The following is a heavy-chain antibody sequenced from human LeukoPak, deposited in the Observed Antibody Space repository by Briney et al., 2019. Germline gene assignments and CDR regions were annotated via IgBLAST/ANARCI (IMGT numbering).Heavy chain of an antibody. D-gene: IGHD1-1*01. CDR2: FDPEDGET. CDR3: ATDLDWNDRGFDP. Sequence: GASVKVSCKVSGYTLTEISMHWVRQAPGKGLEWMGGFDPEDGETIYAQKFQGRVTMTEDTSTDTAHMELSSLRSEDTAVYYCATDLDWNDRGFDPWGQGTLVTVSS. J-gene: IGHJ5*02. CDR1: GYTLTEIS. V-gene: IGHV1-24*01.